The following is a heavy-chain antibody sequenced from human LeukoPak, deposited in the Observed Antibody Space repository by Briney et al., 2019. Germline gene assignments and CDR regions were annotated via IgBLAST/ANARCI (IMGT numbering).Heavy chain of an antibody. CDR1: GFTFSSYS. CDR3: ARERYSSSYFGF. V-gene: IGHV3-48*01. CDR2: ISSTGSAI. Sequence: GGSLRLSCAASGFTFSSYSMNWVRQAPGKGLQWVSYISSTGSAIYYADSVKGRFTISRDNAKNSLYLQMNSLRAEDTAVYYCARERYSSSYFGFWGQGTLVTVSS. J-gene: IGHJ4*02. D-gene: IGHD6-6*01.